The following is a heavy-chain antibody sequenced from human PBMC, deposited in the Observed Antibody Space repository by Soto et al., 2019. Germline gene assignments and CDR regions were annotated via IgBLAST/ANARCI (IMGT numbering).Heavy chain of an antibody. CDR1: GFTFSSYS. CDR2: ISSSSSTI. V-gene: IGHV3-48*02. Sequence: EVQLVESGGGLVQPGGSLRLSCAASGFTFSSYSMNWVRQAPGKGLEWVSYISSSSSTIYYADSVKGRFTISRDNAKNLLYLQRNRRRDEDPGVYYWAEDRGAGGGDAFDIWGQGTMVTVSS. CDR3: AEDRGAGGGDAFDI. J-gene: IGHJ3*02. D-gene: IGHD3-10*01.